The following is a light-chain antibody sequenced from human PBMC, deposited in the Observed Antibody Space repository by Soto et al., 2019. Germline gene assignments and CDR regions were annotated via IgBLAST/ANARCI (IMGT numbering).Light chain of an antibody. J-gene: IGLJ1*01. Sequence: QSALTQPRSVSGSPGQSVTISCTGTSSDVGVYDYVSWYQQHPGKAPKLMIYDVTKRPSGVPDRFSGSKSANTASLTISGLQAEDEADYYCCSYAGSYTVVFGTVTKVTVL. CDR3: CSYAGSYTVV. V-gene: IGLV2-11*01. CDR1: SSDVGVYDY. CDR2: DVT.